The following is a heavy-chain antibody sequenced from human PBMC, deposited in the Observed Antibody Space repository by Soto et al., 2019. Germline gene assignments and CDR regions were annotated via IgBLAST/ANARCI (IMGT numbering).Heavy chain of an antibody. Sequence: ASVKVSCKASGYTFTSYCISWVRQAPGQGLEWMGWINPYSGNTGYAQKFQGRVTMTRNTSISTAYMELSSLRSEDTAVYYCARGTTVTTLYYFDYWGQGTLVTVSS. CDR2: INPYSGNT. J-gene: IGHJ4*02. CDR3: ARGTTVTTLYYFDY. V-gene: IGHV1-8*02. D-gene: IGHD4-17*01. CDR1: GYTFTSYC.